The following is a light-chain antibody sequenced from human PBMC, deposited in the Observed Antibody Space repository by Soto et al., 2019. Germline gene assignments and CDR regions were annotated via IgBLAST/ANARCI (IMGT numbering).Light chain of an antibody. CDR1: SSDVGAYNY. Sequence: QSVLTQPPSASGSPGQSVAISCTGTSSDVGAYNYVAWYQQHPGKVPKLMIYEVSKRPSGVPDRFSGFKSGNTASLTVSGLQADDEADYYCSSYAGSDVFVFGTGTKVTVL. CDR3: SSYAGSDVFV. CDR2: EVS. J-gene: IGLJ1*01. V-gene: IGLV2-8*01.